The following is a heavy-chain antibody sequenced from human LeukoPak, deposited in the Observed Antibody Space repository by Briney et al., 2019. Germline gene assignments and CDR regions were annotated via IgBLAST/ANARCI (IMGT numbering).Heavy chain of an antibody. CDR2: IYYSGST. CDR1: GGSISSGDYY. Sequence: SETLSLTCTVSGGSISSGDYYWSWIRQPPGKGLEWIGYIYYSGSTYYNPSLKSRVTISVDTSKNQFSLKLSSVTAADTAVYYCARDRAAAWFDPWGQGTLVTVSS. J-gene: IGHJ5*02. V-gene: IGHV4-30-4*08. D-gene: IGHD6-25*01. CDR3: ARDRAAAWFDP.